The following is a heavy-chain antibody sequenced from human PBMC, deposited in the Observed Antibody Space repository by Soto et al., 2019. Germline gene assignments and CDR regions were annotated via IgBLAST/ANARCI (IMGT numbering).Heavy chain of an antibody. J-gene: IGHJ4*02. V-gene: IGHV3-21*06. Sequence: EVQLVESGGGLVKPGGSLRLSGAASGFTFTGFGINWVRQPPGKGLEWVSSISSTTNYIYYGDSMKGRFTISRDNAKNSLYLEMNSLRAEDTAVYYCARESEDLTSNFDYWGQGTLVTVSS. CDR3: ARESEDLTSNFDY. CDR1: GFTFTGFG. CDR2: ISSTTNYI.